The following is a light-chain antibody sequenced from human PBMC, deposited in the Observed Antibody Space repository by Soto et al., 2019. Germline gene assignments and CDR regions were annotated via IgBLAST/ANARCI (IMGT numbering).Light chain of an antibody. J-gene: IGKJ2*01. Sequence: DIQMTQSPSSLSASVGDRVTITCRASQSISSYLNWYQQKPGKAPKLLIYAASSLEGGLPSRCSGSGSGTAFSVTISSLQPDDFETYDGQQSYSTPHTFGRRHKLEIK. V-gene: IGKV1-39*01. CDR3: QQSYSTPHT. CDR1: QSISSY. CDR2: AAS.